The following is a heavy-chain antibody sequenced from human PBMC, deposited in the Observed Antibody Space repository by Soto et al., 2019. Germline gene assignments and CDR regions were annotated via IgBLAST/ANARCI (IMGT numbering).Heavy chain of an antibody. J-gene: IGHJ4*02. CDR2: MNPNSGNT. CDR1: GYTFTSYD. Sequence: QVQLVQSGAEVKKPGASVKVSCKASGYTFTSYDINWVRQATGQGLEWMGWMNPNSGNTGYAQKFQGRVTMTRNTSISTAYMELSSLRSEYTAVYYCARARVRGGTTVTTWGYWGQGTLVTVSS. D-gene: IGHD4-17*01. CDR3: ARARVRGGTTVTTWGY. V-gene: IGHV1-8*01.